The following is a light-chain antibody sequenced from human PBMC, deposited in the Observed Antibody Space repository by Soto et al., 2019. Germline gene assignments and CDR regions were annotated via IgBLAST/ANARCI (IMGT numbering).Light chain of an antibody. J-gene: IGKJ1*01. CDR3: QQSYKSPPT. V-gene: IGKV1-39*01. Sequence: DIQMTQSPSSLSASVGDRFTITCRASQSISSYLNWYQQKPGKAPKLLIYAASSLQSGVPSRFSGSGSGTDFTLTISSLQPEDFATYYCQQSYKSPPTFGPGTKVDIK. CDR2: AAS. CDR1: QSISSY.